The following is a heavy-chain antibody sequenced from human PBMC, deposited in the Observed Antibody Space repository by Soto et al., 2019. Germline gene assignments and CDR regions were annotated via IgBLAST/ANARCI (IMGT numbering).Heavy chain of an antibody. CDR2: INGGGVST. J-gene: IGHJ4*02. CDR1: GFTFRNYA. Sequence: QLLESGGGLVQPGGSLRLSCAASGFTFRNYAMSWVRQAPGKGLEWVSAINGGGVSTYYADSVKGRFTISRDQSXNXXYLQMDSLRIEDTAVYYCTKGGFLEWFLSGGGEECWGRGTLVTVSS. D-gene: IGHD3-3*01. V-gene: IGHV3-23*01. CDR3: TKGGFLEWFLSGGGEEC.